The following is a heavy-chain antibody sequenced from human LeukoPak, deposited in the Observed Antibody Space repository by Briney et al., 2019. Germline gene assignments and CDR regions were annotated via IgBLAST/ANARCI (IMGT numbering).Heavy chain of an antibody. D-gene: IGHD6-19*01. CDR2: ISYDGSNK. J-gene: IGHJ4*02. CDR1: GFTFENYA. CDR3: ARGRSGWYKPDY. Sequence: GGSLRLSCVGSGFTFENYAMTWVRRAPGKGLEWVAVISYDGSNKYYADSVKGRFTISRDNSKNTLYLQMNSLRAEDTAVYYCARGRSGWYKPDYWGQGTLVTVSS. V-gene: IGHV3-30-3*01.